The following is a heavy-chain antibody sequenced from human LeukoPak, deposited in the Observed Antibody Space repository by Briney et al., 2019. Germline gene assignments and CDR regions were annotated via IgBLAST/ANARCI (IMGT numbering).Heavy chain of an antibody. CDR1: GGTFSSYA. Sequence: ASEKVSCKASGGTFSSYAISWVRQAPGQGLEWMGRIIPIFGTANYAQKFQGRVTITTDESTSTAYMELSSLRSEDTAVYYCARDPPTVGAFDIWGQGTMVTVSS. V-gene: IGHV1-69*05. J-gene: IGHJ3*02. D-gene: IGHD4-17*01. CDR2: IIPIFGTA. CDR3: ARDPPTVGAFDI.